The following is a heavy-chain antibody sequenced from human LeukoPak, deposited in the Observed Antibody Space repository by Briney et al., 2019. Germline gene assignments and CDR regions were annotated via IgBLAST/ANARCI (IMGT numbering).Heavy chain of an antibody. J-gene: IGHJ3*02. CDR3: ARDGAWAIFGVVSRNDAFDI. D-gene: IGHD3-3*01. Sequence: GGSLRLSCAASGFTFSSYRMNWVRQAPGKGLEWVSSISSSSSYIYYAHSVKGRFTISRDNAKNSLYLQMNSLRAEDTAVYYCARDGAWAIFGVVSRNDAFDIWGQGTMVTVSS. CDR1: GFTFSSYR. CDR2: ISSSSSYI. V-gene: IGHV3-21*01.